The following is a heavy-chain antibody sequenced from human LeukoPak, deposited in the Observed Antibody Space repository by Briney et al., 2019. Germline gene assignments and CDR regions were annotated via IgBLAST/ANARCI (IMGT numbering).Heavy chain of an antibody. D-gene: IGHD5-12*01. V-gene: IGHV3-30*04. J-gene: IGHJ4*02. CDR2: ISYDGSNK. CDR1: GFTFSSYA. CDR3: ARGSDQRGYSGETDY. Sequence: GGSLRLSCAASGFTFSSYAMHWVRQAPGKGLEWVAVISYDGSNKYYADSVKGRFTISRDNSKNTLYLQMNSLRAEDTAVYYCARGSDQRGYSGETDYWGQGTLVTVSS.